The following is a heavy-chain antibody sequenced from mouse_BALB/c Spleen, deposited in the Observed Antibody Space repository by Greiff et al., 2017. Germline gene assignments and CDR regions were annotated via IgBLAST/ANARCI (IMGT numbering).Heavy chain of an antibody. V-gene: IGHV5-17*02. CDR2: ISSGGSTI. J-gene: IGHJ2*01. CDR1: GFTFSSFG. D-gene: IGHD2-2*01. Sequence: DVQLVESGGGLVQPGGSRKLSCAASGFTFSSFGMHWVRQAPEKGLEWVAYISSGGSTIYYADTVKGRFTISRDNPKNTLFLQMTSLRSEDTAVYYCARKRGYDNYFDYWGQGTTLTVSS. CDR3: ARKRGYDNYFDY.